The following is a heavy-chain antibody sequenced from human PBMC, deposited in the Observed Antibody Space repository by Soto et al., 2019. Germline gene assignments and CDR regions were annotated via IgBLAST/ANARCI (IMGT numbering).Heavy chain of an antibody. CDR1: GYTFTRYG. CDR2: ISGYDGRT. D-gene: IGHD3-16*01. Sequence: QVHLVQSGAEVKKPGASVKVSCKTSGYTFTRYGISWVRQAPGQGLEWMGWISGYDGRTNFAQKVQDRVTMTTDTSTSTVYMELRSLSSDDTAVYYCAREGYVPYYYYGMDGW. V-gene: IGHV1-18*01. J-gene: IGHJ6*01. CDR3: AREGYVPYYYYGMDG.